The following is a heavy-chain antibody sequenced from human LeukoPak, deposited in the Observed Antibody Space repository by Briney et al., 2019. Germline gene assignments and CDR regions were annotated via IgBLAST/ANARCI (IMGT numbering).Heavy chain of an antibody. D-gene: IGHD3-16*01. Sequence: ASVKVSCKASGHTFSTYHMNWVRQAPGQGLEWMGTISPSNGNTNYAQSFRGRVTMTRDTSTSTVYMELTSLTSEDTAVYYCVREASGGYFDYWGQGTQVTVSS. CDR3: VREASGGYFDY. CDR2: ISPSNGNT. CDR1: GHTFSTYH. J-gene: IGHJ4*02. V-gene: IGHV1-46*01.